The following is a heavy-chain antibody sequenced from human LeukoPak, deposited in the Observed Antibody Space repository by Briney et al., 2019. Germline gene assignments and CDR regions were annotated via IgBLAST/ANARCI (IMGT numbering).Heavy chain of an antibody. Sequence: PGGSLRLSCAASGFTFSSYAMSWVRQAPGKGLEWVSAIGGSGGSTYYADSVKGRFTISRDNSKNTLYLQMNSLRAEDTAVYYCAKGTSRLGDFPHYYYYYYMDVWGKGTTVTVSS. CDR3: AKGTSRLGDFPHYYYYYYMDV. J-gene: IGHJ6*03. D-gene: IGHD1-26*01. CDR2: IGGSGGST. V-gene: IGHV3-23*01. CDR1: GFTFSSYA.